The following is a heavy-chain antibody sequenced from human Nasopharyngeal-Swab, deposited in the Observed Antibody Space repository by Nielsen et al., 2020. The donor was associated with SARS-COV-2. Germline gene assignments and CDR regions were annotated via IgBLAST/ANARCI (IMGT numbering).Heavy chain of an antibody. D-gene: IGHD3-16*01. V-gene: IGHV3-74*01. J-gene: IGHJ5*02. Sequence: GVLKISCVASGFTFSSYWMHWVRQVPGKGLVWVSRIDEHGSTINHADSVEGRFTISRDNAKNTLFLQMNSLRAEDTAVYYCGRDLGGRFSTWGQGTLVTVSS. CDR1: GFTFSSYW. CDR3: GRDLGGRFST. CDR2: IDEHGSTI.